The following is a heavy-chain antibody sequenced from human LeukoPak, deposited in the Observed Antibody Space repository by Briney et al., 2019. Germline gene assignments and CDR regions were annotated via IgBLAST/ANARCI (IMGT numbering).Heavy chain of an antibody. J-gene: IGHJ5*01. D-gene: IGHD4-11*01. CDR2: IYYRGSA. Sequence: PSETLSLTCTVSGDSINSYYWSWIRQPPGKGLEWLGYIYYRGSANYSPSLKSQVTISIDTSKNQFSLKLTSVTAADTAVYYCARLLHDWFDSWGQGTLVTVSS. CDR3: ARLLHDWFDS. CDR1: GDSINSYY. V-gene: IGHV4-59*08.